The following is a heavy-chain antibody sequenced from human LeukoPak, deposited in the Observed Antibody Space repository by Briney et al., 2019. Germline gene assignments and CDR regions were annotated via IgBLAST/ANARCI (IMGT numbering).Heavy chain of an antibody. CDR2: ISSSGTYI. J-gene: IGHJ4*02. CDR3: ARDQGGSGGN. Sequence: GGSLRLSCAASGLTFSSYSMHWVRQAPWKGLEWVSSISSSGTYIYYADSVKGRFTISRDNAKNSVHLQMNSLRAEDTAVYYCARDQGGSGGNWGQGTLVTVSS. V-gene: IGHV3-21*01. CDR1: GLTFSSYS. D-gene: IGHD3-10*01.